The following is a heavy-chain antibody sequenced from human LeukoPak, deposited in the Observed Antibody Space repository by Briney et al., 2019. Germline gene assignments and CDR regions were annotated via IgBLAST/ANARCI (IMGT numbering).Heavy chain of an antibody. CDR2: IVGSGDST. V-gene: IGHV3-23*01. J-gene: IGHJ4*02. CDR1: GFTFSSYA. D-gene: IGHD3-3*01. CDR3: AKEASGYSRPFDY. Sequence: GGSLRLSCAASGFTFSSYAMSWVRQAPGEGPEWVSAIVGSGDSTYYADSVKGRFTISRDNSKNTLYLQMNSLRAEDTAVYYCAKEASGYSRPFDYWGQGTLVTVSS.